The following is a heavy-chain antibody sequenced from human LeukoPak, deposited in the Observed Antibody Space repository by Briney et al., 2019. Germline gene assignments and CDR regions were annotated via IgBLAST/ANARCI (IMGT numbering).Heavy chain of an antibody. CDR3: AKGGRGLKWFDP. CDR2: ISGSGDNT. D-gene: IGHD3-16*01. CDR1: EFTFSNYA. V-gene: IGHV3-23*01. Sequence: GGSLRLPCAASEFTFSNYAMNWVRQAPGKGLEWVSGISGSGDNTYYADSVNGRFTISRDNSKNTLYLQMNSLRAEDTAVYYCAKGGRGLKWFDPWGQGTLVTVSS. J-gene: IGHJ5*02.